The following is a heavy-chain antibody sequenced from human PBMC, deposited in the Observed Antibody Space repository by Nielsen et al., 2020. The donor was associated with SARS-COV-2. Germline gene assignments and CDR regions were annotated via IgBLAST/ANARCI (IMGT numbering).Heavy chain of an antibody. J-gene: IGHJ4*02. V-gene: IGHV3-21*01. D-gene: IGHD3-10*01. CDR3: ATARDYYGSGSYDY. Sequence: GESLKLSCAASGFTFSSYSMNWVRQAPGKGLEWVSSISSSSSYIYYADSVKGRFTISRDNAKNSLYLQMNSLRAEDTAVYYCATARDYYGSGSYDYWGQGTLVTVSS. CDR2: ISSSSSYI. CDR1: GFTFSSYS.